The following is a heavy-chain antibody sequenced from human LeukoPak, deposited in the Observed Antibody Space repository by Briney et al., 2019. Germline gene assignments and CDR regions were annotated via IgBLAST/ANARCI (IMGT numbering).Heavy chain of an antibody. CDR2: ISDSGGGT. Sequence: PGGSLRLSCAASGFTFNNYAMSWVRQAPGKGLEWVSTISDSGGGTHYADSVKGRFTISRDRSKNTVYLQMNSLRAEDTAIYYCAKDQRGYCGGDCYSVDSWGQGTLVTVSS. CDR3: AKDQRGYCGGDCYSVDS. CDR1: GFTFNNYA. V-gene: IGHV3-23*01. J-gene: IGHJ5*01. D-gene: IGHD2-21*02.